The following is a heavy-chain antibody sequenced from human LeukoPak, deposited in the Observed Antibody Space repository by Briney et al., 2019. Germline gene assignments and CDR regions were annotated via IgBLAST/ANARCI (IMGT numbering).Heavy chain of an antibody. CDR3: ARDRADPYDAFDI. Sequence: ASVKVSCKASGYTFTSYDINWVRQATGQGLEWMGWMNPNSGNTGYAQKFQGRVTMTRDTSTSTVYMELSSLRSEDTAVYYCARDRADPYDAFDIWGQGTMVTVSS. D-gene: IGHD1-26*01. J-gene: IGHJ3*02. V-gene: IGHV1-8*01. CDR2: MNPNSGNT. CDR1: GYTFTSYD.